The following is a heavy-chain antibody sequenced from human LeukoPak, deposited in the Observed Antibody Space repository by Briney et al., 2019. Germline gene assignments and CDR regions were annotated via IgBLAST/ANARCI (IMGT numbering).Heavy chain of an antibody. Sequence: GGSLRLSCAASGVTFSSYAMSWVRQAPGKGLEWVSAISGSGGSTYYADSVKGRFTISRDNSKNTLYLQMNSLRAEDTAVYYCAKSVVREVAGTGDFDYWGQGTLVTVSS. CDR3: AKSVVREVAGTGDFDY. V-gene: IGHV3-23*01. D-gene: IGHD6-19*01. J-gene: IGHJ4*02. CDR1: GVTFSSYA. CDR2: ISGSGGST.